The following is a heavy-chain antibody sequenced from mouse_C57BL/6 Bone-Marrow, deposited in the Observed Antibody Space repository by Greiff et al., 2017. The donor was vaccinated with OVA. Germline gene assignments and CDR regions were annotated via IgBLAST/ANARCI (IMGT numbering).Heavy chain of an antibody. CDR2: ISYDGSN. J-gene: IGHJ2*01. D-gene: IGHD2-4*01. CDR1: GYSITSGYY. V-gene: IGHV3-6*01. CDR3: ARDDYGY. Sequence: EVHLVESGPGLVKPSQSLSLTCSVTGYSITSGYYWNWIRQFPGNKLEWMGYISYDGSNNYNPSLKNRISITRDTSKNQFFLKLNSVTTEDTATYYCARDDYGYWGQGTTLTVSS.